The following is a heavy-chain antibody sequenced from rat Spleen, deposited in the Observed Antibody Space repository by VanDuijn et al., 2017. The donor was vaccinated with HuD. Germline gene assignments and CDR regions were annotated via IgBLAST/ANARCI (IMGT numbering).Heavy chain of an antibody. Sequence: VQMKEAGPGLVQPSQTLSLTCTVSGFSLTDYSVHWVRQPPGKGLEWMGVIWTGGSTAYNSLLKSRLSISRDTSKSQVFLKMNSLQTEDTATYYCARSYSDPYVMDAWGQGASVTVSS. V-gene: IGHV2S63*01. CDR2: IWTGGST. J-gene: IGHJ4*01. CDR1: GFSLTDYS. D-gene: IGHD4-3*01. CDR3: ARSYSDPYVMDA.